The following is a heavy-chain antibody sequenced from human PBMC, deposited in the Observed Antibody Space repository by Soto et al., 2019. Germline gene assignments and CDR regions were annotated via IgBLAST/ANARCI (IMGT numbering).Heavy chain of an antibody. CDR1: GLTVSSND. D-gene: IGHD1-20*01. Sequence: EVQLVEAGGGLIQPGGSLRLSCAASGLTVSSNDMSWVRQSPGKGLEWVSVIYSGGSKHDADSVKGRFTTSRDNSKNMVYLQMHSLRVDDTAVYFCASSSRKDYNFGMDAWGQGSTVSVSS. CDR2: IYSGGSK. V-gene: IGHV3-53*01. CDR3: ASSSRKDYNFGMDA. J-gene: IGHJ6*02.